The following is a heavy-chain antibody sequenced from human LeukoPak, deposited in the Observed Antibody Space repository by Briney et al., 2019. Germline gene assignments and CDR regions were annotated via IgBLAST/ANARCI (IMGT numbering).Heavy chain of an antibody. V-gene: IGHV3-23*01. CDR1: GFTFSSYA. Sequence: GGSLRLSCAASGFTFSSYAMSWVRQAPGKGLEWVSAISGSGGSTYYADSVKGRFTISRDNSKNTLYLQMNSLRAEDTAVYYCARSLGELYRPFDYWGQGTLVTVSS. CDR2: ISGSGGST. CDR3: ARSLGELYRPFDY. D-gene: IGHD3-16*01. J-gene: IGHJ4*02.